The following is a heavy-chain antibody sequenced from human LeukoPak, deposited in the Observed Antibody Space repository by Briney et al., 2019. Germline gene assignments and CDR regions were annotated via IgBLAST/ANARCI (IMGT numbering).Heavy chain of an antibody. J-gene: IGHJ4*02. CDR2: MNPNSGNT. Sequence: ASVKVSCKASGYTFTSYDINWVRQATGQGLEWMGWMNPNSGNTGYAQKFQGRVTMTRNTSISTAYMELSRLKSDDTAVYYCARVANCGGDCYSFDYWGQGTLVTVSS. CDR1: GYTFTSYD. V-gene: IGHV1-8*01. CDR3: ARVANCGGDCYSFDY. D-gene: IGHD2-21*02.